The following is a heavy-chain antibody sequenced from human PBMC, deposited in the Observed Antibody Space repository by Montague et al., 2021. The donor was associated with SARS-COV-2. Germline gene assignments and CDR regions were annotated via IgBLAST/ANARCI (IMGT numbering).Heavy chain of an antibody. J-gene: IGHJ5*02. D-gene: IGHD3-3*01. Sequence: SETLSLTCTVSGGSISSSSYYWGWIRQPPGKGLEWIGNIYYSGSTYYNPSLKSRVTISVDTSKNQFSLKLSFVTAADTAVYYCARQKMGSVTIFGVVMHARWCDPWGQGTLVTVSS. CDR3: ARQKMGSVTIFGVVMHARWCDP. CDR2: IYYSGST. CDR1: GGSISSSSYY. V-gene: IGHV4-39*01.